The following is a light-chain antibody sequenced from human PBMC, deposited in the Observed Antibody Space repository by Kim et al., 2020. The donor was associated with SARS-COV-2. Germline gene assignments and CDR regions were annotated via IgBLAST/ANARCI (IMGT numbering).Light chain of an antibody. CDR3: HQSYITPFT. Sequence: DIQMTQSPSSLSASVGDRVTITCRTTQSISSHLNWYQQKPGRAPKLLISAASTLQGGVPSRFSGSGSETDFTLTISSLQPDDFATYFCHQSYITPFTFGPGTKVDSK. CDR2: AAS. V-gene: IGKV1-39*01. CDR1: QSISSH. J-gene: IGKJ3*01.